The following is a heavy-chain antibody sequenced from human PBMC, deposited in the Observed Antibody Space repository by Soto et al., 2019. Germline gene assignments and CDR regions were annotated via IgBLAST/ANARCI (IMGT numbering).Heavy chain of an antibody. Sequence: QVKLVQSGTEVKKPGSSVKVSGKASGGTFRNYPINWVRQAPGQGLEWMGSIFPLTDIPDYAQNFQARLTISADKSTSTAYMELSSLTSDDTAMYFCARGPLVVLNYFESWGQGTLVTVSS. J-gene: IGHJ4*02. CDR3: ARGPLVVLNYFES. CDR1: GGTFRNYP. CDR2: IFPLTDIP. V-gene: IGHV1-69*02.